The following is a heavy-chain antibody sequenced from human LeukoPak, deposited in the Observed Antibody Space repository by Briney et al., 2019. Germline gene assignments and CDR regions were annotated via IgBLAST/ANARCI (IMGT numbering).Heavy chain of an antibody. V-gene: IGHV3-48*03. D-gene: IGHD2-15*01. CDR1: DFTFSSYE. CDR3: GGVCVSGSCSGGMDV. J-gene: IGHJ6*02. Sequence: GGSLRLSCAASDFTFSSYEMNWVRQAPGKGLEWVSYISSSGSTIYYADSVKGRFTISRDNAKNSLSLQMNSLRADDTAVYYCGGVCVSGSCSGGMDVWGQGTTVTVSS. CDR2: ISSSGSTI.